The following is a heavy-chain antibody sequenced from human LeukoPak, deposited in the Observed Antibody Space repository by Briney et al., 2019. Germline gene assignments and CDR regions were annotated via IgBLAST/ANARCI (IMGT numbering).Heavy chain of an antibody. D-gene: IGHD3-22*01. CDR3: ARVRLGYDSDQH. V-gene: IGHV3-21*01. J-gene: IGHJ1*01. CDR2: ISSSSSYI. Sequence: GGSLRLSCAASGFTFSSYSMNWVRQAPGKGLEWVSSISSSSSYIYYADSVKGRFTISRDNAKNSLYLQMNSLRAEDTAVYYCARVRLGYDSDQHWGQGTLVTVSS. CDR1: GFTFSSYS.